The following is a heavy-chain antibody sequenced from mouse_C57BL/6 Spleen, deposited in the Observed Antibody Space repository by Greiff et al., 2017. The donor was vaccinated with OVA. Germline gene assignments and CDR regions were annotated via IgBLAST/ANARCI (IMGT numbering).Heavy chain of an antibody. Sequence: QVQLQQPGAELVKPGASVKLSCKASGYTFTSYWMHWVKQRPGRGLEWIGRIDPNSGGTKYNEKFKSKATLTVDKPSSTAYMQLSSLTSEDSAVYYGASYYYGSSYGYYFDYWGQGTTLTVSS. D-gene: IGHD1-1*01. J-gene: IGHJ2*01. CDR2: IDPNSGGT. CDR3: ASYYYGSSYGYYFDY. CDR1: GYTFTSYW. V-gene: IGHV1-72*01.